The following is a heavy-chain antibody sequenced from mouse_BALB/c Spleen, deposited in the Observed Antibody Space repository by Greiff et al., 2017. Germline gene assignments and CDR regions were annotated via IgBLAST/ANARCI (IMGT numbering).Heavy chain of an antibody. V-gene: IGHV3-2*02. D-gene: IGHD2-4*01. J-gene: IGHJ3*01. Sequence: EVQLQESGPGLVKPSQSLSLTCTDTGYSITSDYAWNWIRQFPGNKLEWMGYISYSGSTSYNPSLKSRISIIRDTSKNQFFLQLNSVTTEDTATYYCARWEDYDEGRFAYWGQGTLVTVSA. CDR1: GYSITSDYA. CDR2: ISYSGST. CDR3: ARWEDYDEGRFAY.